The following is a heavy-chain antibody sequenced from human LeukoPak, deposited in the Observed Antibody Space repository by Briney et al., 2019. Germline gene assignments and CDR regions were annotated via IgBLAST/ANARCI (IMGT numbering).Heavy chain of an antibody. D-gene: IGHD3-9*01. CDR3: ARMNYDILTGYYFLDY. CDR1: GGSISSYY. Sequence: SETLSLTCTVSGGSISSYYWSWIRQPPGKGLEWIGYTYYSGSTNYNPSLKSRVTISVDTSKNQFSLKLSSVTAADTAVYYCARMNYDILTGYYFLDYWGQGTLVTVSS. V-gene: IGHV4-59*01. J-gene: IGHJ4*02. CDR2: TYYSGST.